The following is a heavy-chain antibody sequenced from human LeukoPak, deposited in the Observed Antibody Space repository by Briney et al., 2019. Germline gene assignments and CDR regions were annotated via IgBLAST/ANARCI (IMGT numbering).Heavy chain of an antibody. CDR3: ARSKSTPSYCSSTSCPYYYYYYMDV. CDR2: INPNSGGT. J-gene: IGHJ6*03. D-gene: IGHD2-2*01. V-gene: IGHV1-2*02. CDR1: GYTFTGYY. Sequence: GASVKVSCKASGYTFTGYYMHWVRQAPGQGLEWMGWINPNSGGTNYAQKFQGRVTITADKSTSTAYMELSSLRSEDTAVYYCARSKSTPSYCSSTSCPYYYYYYMDVWGKGTTVTVSS.